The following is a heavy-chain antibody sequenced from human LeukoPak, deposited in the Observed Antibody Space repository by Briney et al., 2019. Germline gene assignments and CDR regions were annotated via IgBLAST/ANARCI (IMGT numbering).Heavy chain of an antibody. Sequence: GGSLRLSCAASGFTFSSYGMSWVRQPPGKGLEWVSVISGSGGSTYYADSVKGRFTISRDNSKNTLYLQMNSLRAEDTAVYYCAKDPYSSAWFSRDWFDPWGQGTLVTVSS. CDR2: ISGSGGST. D-gene: IGHD6-13*01. CDR3: AKDPYSSAWFSRDWFDP. J-gene: IGHJ5*02. CDR1: GFTFSSYG. V-gene: IGHV3-23*01.